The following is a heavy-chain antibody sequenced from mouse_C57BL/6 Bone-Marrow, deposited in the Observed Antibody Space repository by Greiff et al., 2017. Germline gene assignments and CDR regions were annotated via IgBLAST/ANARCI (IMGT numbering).Heavy chain of an antibody. J-gene: IGHJ2*01. CDR2: IDPSDSDT. CDR3: ARVYYVSGYYYFDY. V-gene: IGHV1-50*01. CDR1: GYTFTSYW. D-gene: IGHD1-1*01. Sequence: QVQLQQPGAELVKPGASVKLSCKASGYTFTSYWMQWVKQRPGQGLEWIGEIDPSDSDTNYNQKFKGKATLTADTSSRTAYMQLSSLTSEDSAGYYCARVYYVSGYYYFDYWGQGTTLTVSS.